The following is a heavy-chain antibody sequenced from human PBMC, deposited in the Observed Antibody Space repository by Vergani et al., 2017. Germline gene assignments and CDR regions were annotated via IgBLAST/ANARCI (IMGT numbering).Heavy chain of an antibody. Sequence: QVQLVESGGGVVQPGRSLRLSCAASGFTFNQYGMHWVRQAPGKGLEWVAVTWYDGNNKQYADSVKGRFTISRDNSKSTMYLQMNSLRDEDTAVYYCRMGSAGTSLFDYWGQGTLVTVSS. CDR3: RMGSAGTSLFDY. J-gene: IGHJ4*02. V-gene: IGHV3-33*01. CDR1: GFTFNQYG. CDR2: TWYDGNNK. D-gene: IGHD6-13*01.